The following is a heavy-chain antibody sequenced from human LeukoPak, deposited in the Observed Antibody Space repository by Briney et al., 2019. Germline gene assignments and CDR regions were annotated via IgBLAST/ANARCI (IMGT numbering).Heavy chain of an antibody. CDR1: GGSFSGYY. D-gene: IGHD2-15*01. CDR2: INHSGST. V-gene: IGHV4-34*01. J-gene: IGHJ5*02. CDR3: ARGGSCYSFLLMCRGRFDP. Sequence: PSETLSLTCAVYGGSFSGYYWSWIRQPPGKGLEWIGEINHSGSTNYNPSLKSRVTISVDTSKNQFSLKLSSVTAADTAVYYCARGGSCYSFLLMCRGRFDPWGQGTLVTVSS.